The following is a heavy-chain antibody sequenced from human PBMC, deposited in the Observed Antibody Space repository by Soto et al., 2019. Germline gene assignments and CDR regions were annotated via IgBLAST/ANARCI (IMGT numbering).Heavy chain of an antibody. J-gene: IGHJ4*02. Sequence: PGGSLRLSCAASGFTFSSYGMHWVRQAPGKGLEWVAVISYDGSNKYYADSVKGRFTISRDNSKNTLYLQMNSLRAEDTAVYYCAKEVGGGDCCRPFDYWGQGTLVTVSS. CDR2: ISYDGSNK. CDR3: AKEVGGGDCCRPFDY. D-gene: IGHD2-21*02. CDR1: GFTFSSYG. V-gene: IGHV3-30*18.